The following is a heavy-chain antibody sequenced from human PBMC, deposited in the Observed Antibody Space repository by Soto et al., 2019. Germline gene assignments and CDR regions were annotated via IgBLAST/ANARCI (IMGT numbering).Heavy chain of an antibody. D-gene: IGHD6-19*01. CDR2: ISSSGSTI. V-gene: IGHV3-11*01. CDR1: GFTFSDYY. J-gene: IGHJ2*01. Sequence: PGGSLRLSCAASGFTFSDYYMSWIRQAPGKGLEWVSYISSSGSTIYYADSVKGRFTISRDNAKNSLYLQMNSLRAEDTAVYYCASDSPWLVLPRYFDLWGRGTLVTVSS. CDR3: ASDSPWLVLPRYFDL.